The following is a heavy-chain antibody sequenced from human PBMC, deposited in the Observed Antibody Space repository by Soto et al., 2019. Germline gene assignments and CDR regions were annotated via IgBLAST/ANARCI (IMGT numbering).Heavy chain of an antibody. CDR1: GGSFSGYY. V-gene: IGHV4-34*01. J-gene: IGHJ5*02. Sequence: SETLSLTCAVYGGSFSGYYWSWIRQPPGKGLEWIGEINHSGSTNYNPSLKSRVTISVDTSKNQFSLKLSSVTAADTAVYYCARDDFWSGYYANWFDPWGQGTLVTVSS. CDR3: ARDDFWSGYYANWFDP. D-gene: IGHD3-3*01. CDR2: INHSGST.